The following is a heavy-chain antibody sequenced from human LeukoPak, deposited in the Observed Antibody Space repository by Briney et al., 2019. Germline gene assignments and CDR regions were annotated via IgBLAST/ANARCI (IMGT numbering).Heavy chain of an antibody. CDR3: ARAVGYDILTGYYTFDY. J-gene: IGHJ4*02. CDR2: IIPIFGTA. Sequence: ASVKVSCKASGGTFSSYAISWVRQAPGQGLEWMGGIIPIFGTANYAQKSQGRVTITADESTSTAYMELSSLRSEDTAVYYCARAVGYDILTGYYTFDYWGQGTLVTVSS. CDR1: GGTFSSYA. D-gene: IGHD3-9*01. V-gene: IGHV1-69*13.